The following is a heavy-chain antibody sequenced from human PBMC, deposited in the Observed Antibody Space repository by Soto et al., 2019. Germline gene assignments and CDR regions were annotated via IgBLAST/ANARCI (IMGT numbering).Heavy chain of an antibody. J-gene: IGHJ6*02. CDR1: GFTFSSYA. V-gene: IGHV3-23*01. CDR2: ISGSGGST. D-gene: IGHD4-17*01. CDR3: AKGPATVTLNWPGSYYYYGMDV. Sequence: PGGSLRLSCAASGFTFSSYAMSWVRQAPGKGLEWVSAISGSGGSTYYADSVKGRFTISRDNSKNTLYLQMNSLRAEDTAVYYCAKGPATVTLNWPGSYYYYGMDVWGQGTTVTVSS.